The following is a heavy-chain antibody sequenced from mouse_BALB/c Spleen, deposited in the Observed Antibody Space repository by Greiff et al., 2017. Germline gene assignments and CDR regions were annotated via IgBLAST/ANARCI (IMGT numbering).Heavy chain of an antibody. D-gene: IGHD2-14*01. V-gene: IGHV5-12-2*01. CDR1: GFTFSSYT. Sequence: EVQGVESGGGLVQPGGSLKLSCAASGFTFSSYTMSWVRQTPEKRLEWVAYISNGGGSTYYPDTVKGRFTISRDNAKNTLYLQMSSLKSEDTAMYYCARQGRYDWFAYWGQGTLVTVSA. CDR3: ARQGRYDWFAY. CDR2: ISNGGGST. J-gene: IGHJ3*01.